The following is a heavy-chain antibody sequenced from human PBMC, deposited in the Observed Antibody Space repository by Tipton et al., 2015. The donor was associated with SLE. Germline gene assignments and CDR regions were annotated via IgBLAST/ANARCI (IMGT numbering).Heavy chain of an antibody. CDR1: GGSIRISSYY. Sequence: TLSLTCTVSGGSIRISSYYWGWIRQPPGKGLEWIGTIYYSGRTDYNPSLKSRVTMSVDTSMNQFSLKLNSVTAADTAVYYCARRRFQSASDYWGQGTLVSVSS. J-gene: IGHJ4*02. CDR2: IYYSGRT. CDR3: ARRRFQSASDY. D-gene: IGHD2-21*01. V-gene: IGHV4-39*07.